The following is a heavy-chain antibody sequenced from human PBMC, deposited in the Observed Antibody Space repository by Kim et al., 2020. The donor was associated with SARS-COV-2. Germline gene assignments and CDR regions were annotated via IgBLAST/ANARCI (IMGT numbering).Heavy chain of an antibody. V-gene: IGHV4-59*08. CDR2: IYYSGST. D-gene: IGHD3-10*01. J-gene: IGHJ4*02. Sequence: SETLSLTCTVSGGSISSYYWSWIRQPPGKGLEWIGYIYYSGSTNYNPSLKSRVTISVDTSKNQFSLKLSSVTAADTAVYYCARAGFGELSPPDYWGQGTLVTVSS. CDR1: GGSISSYY. CDR3: ARAGFGELSPPDY.